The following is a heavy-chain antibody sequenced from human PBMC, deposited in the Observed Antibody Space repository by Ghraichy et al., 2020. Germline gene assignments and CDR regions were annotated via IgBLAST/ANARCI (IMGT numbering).Heavy chain of an antibody. V-gene: IGHV4-39*01. Sequence: SETLSLTCTVSGGSISSSSYYWGWIRQPPGKGLEWIGSVYYSGSTYYNPSLKSRVTISVDTSKNQFSLKLSSVTAADTAVYYCARLLYTWNPYFDYWGQGTLVTVSS. D-gene: IGHD1-20*01. CDR3: ARLLYTWNPYFDY. CDR2: VYYSGST. CDR1: GGSISSSSYY. J-gene: IGHJ4*02.